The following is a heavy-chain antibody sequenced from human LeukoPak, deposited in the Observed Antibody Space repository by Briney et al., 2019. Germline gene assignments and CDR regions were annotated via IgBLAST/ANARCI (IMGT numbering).Heavy chain of an antibody. CDR2: INTSGGST. CDR1: GFTFSSYA. Sequence: PGGSLRLSCAASGFTFSSYAMSWVRQAPGKGLEWVSGINTSGGSTAYADSVKGRFTISRDNPRNTLYMQMNSLRAEDTALYYGAIMHPYYDGNGYSLQWGQGTLVTVSS. J-gene: IGHJ4*02. CDR3: AIMHPYYDGNGYSLQ. D-gene: IGHD3-22*01. V-gene: IGHV3-23*01.